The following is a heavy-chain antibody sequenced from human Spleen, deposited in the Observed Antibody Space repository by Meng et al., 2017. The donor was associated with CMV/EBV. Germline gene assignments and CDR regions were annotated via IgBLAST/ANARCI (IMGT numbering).Heavy chain of an antibody. J-gene: IGHJ4*02. D-gene: IGHD3-16*01. V-gene: IGHV3-11*01. CDR2: ISSSGSTI. CDR3: ARDLDYTYFGY. Sequence: GESLKISCAASGFTFSDYYMSWIRQAPGKGLEWVSYISSSGSTIYYADSVKGRFTISRDNAKNSLYLQMNSLRAEDTAVYYCARDLDYTYFGYWGQGTLVTVSS. CDR1: GFTFSDYY.